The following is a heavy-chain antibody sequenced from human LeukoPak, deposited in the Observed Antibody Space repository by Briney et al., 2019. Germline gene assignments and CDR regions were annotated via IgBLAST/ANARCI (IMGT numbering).Heavy chain of an antibody. V-gene: IGHV1-69*13. Sequence: ASVKVSCKASGGTFSSYAISWVRQAPGQGLEWMGGIIPIFGTANYAQKFQGRVTITADESTSTAYMELSSLRSEDTAVYYCAVTAVADSAWDWFDPWGQGTLVTVSS. CDR1: GGTFSSYA. CDR3: AVTAVADSAWDWFDP. J-gene: IGHJ5*02. D-gene: IGHD6-19*01. CDR2: IIPIFGTA.